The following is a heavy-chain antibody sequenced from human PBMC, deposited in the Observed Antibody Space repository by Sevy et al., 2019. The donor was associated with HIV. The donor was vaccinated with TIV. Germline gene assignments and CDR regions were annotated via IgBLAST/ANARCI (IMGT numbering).Heavy chain of an antibody. CDR3: ATRRIRGGSGYYFDY. J-gene: IGHJ4*02. CDR2: FDPEDGET. V-gene: IGHV1-24*01. Sequence: ASVKVSCKVSGYTLTELSMHWVRQAPGKELEWIGGFDPEDGETIYAQKFQGRVTMTEDTSTDTAYMELSSLRSEDTAVYYCATRRIRGGSGYYFDYWGQGTLVTVSS. D-gene: IGHD3-22*01. CDR1: GYTLTELS.